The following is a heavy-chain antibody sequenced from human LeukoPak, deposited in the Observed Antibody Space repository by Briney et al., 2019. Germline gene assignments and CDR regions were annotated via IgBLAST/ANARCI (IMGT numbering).Heavy chain of an antibody. Sequence: PSETLSLTCAVYGGSFSGYYWSWIRQPPGKGLEWIGEINHSGSTNYNPSLKSRVTISVDTSKNQFSLKLSSVTAEDTAVYYCAGWELPRGDYWGRGTLVTVSS. V-gene: IGHV4-34*01. CDR3: AGWELPRGDY. D-gene: IGHD1-26*01. J-gene: IGHJ4*02. CDR1: GGSFSGYY. CDR2: INHSGST.